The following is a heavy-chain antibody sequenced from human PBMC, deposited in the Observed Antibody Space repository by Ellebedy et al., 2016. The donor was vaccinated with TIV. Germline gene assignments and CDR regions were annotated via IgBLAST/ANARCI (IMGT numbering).Heavy chain of an antibody. Sequence: SETLSLXCTVSGGSISSSSYYWGWIRQPPGKGLEWIGSIYYSGSTYYNPSLKSRVTISVDTSKNQFSLKLSSVTAADTAVYYCARRDDSPISVPPSVDYWGQGTLVTVSS. CDR3: ARRDDSPISVPPSVDY. D-gene: IGHD3-16*01. V-gene: IGHV4-39*01. J-gene: IGHJ4*02. CDR1: GGSISSSSYY. CDR2: IYYSGST.